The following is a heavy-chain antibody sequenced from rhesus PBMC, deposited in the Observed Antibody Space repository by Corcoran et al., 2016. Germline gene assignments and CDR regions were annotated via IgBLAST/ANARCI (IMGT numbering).Heavy chain of an antibody. D-gene: IGHD3-28*01. J-gene: IGHJ4*01. CDR3: GRGRVVKDGGLDS. CDR2: VFVDGGRT. CDR1: GASVNSHS. Sequence: QVQLQESGPGLVKPSETLSLTCDVSGASVNSHSWSWTRQPPGKGLEWIGRVFVDGGRTKYNRSLTIRVNSSRDTSKNQVSLRLDSGTAADSAVYYCGRGRVVKDGGLDSWGQGVLVTVSS. V-gene: IGHV4-147*01.